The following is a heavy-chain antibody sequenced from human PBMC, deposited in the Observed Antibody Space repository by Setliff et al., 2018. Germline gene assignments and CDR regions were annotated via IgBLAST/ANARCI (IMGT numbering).Heavy chain of an antibody. Sequence: GGSLRLSCAASGFTFSGYYMQWVRQAPGKGLEWVSSIGESGNNIHYADSVKGRFTISRDNAKNSLYLQMNSLRAEDTAVYYCARDVSVISPGFDPWGQGTLVTVSS. V-gene: IGHV3-11*04. D-gene: IGHD2-15*01. CDR1: GFTFSGYY. J-gene: IGHJ5*02. CDR2: IGESGNNI. CDR3: ARDVSVISPGFDP.